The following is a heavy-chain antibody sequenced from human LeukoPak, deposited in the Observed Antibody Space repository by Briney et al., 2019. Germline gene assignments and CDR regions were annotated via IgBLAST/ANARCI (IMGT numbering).Heavy chain of an antibody. D-gene: IGHD4-17*01. Sequence: KPSETLSLTCTVSGGSISSSSYYWGWIRQPPGKGLEWIGSIYYSGSTYYNPSLKSRVTISVDTSKNQFSLRLSSVTAADTAVYYCARGYGVVDYWGQGTLVTVSS. CDR2: IYYSGST. CDR3: ARGYGVVDY. V-gene: IGHV4-39*07. J-gene: IGHJ4*02. CDR1: GGSISSSSYY.